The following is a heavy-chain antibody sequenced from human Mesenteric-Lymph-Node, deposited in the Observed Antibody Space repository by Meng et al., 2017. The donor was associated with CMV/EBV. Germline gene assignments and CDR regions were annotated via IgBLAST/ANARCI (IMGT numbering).Heavy chain of an antibody. D-gene: IGHD1-7*01. J-gene: IGHJ3*02. CDR2: ISAYNGNT. CDR3: ARTAGTSPWYDAFDI. V-gene: IGHV1-18*01. Sequence: ASVKVSCKASGYTFTSYGISWVRQAPGQGLEWMGWISAYNGNTNYAQKLQGRVTITADKSTSTAYMELSSLRSEDTAVYYCARTAGTSPWYDAFDIWGQGTMVTVSS. CDR1: GYTFTSYG.